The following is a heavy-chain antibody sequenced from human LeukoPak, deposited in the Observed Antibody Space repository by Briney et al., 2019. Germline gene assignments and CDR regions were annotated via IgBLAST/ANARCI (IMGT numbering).Heavy chain of an antibody. CDR2: IYHSGST. J-gene: IGHJ3*02. CDR1: GGSISSGGYY. V-gene: IGHV4-30-2*01. D-gene: IGHD6-13*01. CDR3: AGVGEQPDAFDI. Sequence: PSETLSLTCTVSGGSISSGGYYWSWIRQPPGKGLEWIGYIYHSGSTYYNPSLKSRVTISVDRSKNQFSLKLSSVTAADTAVYYCAGVGEQPDAFDIWGQGTMVTVSS.